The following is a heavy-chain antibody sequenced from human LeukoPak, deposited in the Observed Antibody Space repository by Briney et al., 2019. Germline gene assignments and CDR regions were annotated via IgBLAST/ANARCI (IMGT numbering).Heavy chain of an antibody. CDR2: ISGSGGST. V-gene: IGHV3-23*01. Sequence: QAGGSLRLSCAASGFTFSSYAMSWVRQAPGKGLEWVSAISGSGGSTYYADSVKGRFTISRDNSKNTLYLQMNSLRAEDTAVYYCAKDKFEGYCDSSGYNYYFDYWGQGTLVTVSS. CDR1: GFTFSSYA. J-gene: IGHJ4*02. D-gene: IGHD3-22*01. CDR3: AKDKFEGYCDSSGYNYYFDY.